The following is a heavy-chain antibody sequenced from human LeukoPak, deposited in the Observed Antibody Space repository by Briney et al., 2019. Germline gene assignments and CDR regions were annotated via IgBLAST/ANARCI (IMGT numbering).Heavy chain of an antibody. Sequence: GGSLRLSCAASGFTFSNYGMNWVRQAPGKGLEWVSRISGTGGTTFYADSVKGRFTISRDNSKNTLYLQMNSLRAEDTAVYYCAREGSSSWYDYWGQGTLVTVSS. CDR2: ISGTGGTT. D-gene: IGHD6-13*01. CDR1: GFTFSNYG. J-gene: IGHJ4*02. CDR3: AREGSSSWYDY. V-gene: IGHV3-23*01.